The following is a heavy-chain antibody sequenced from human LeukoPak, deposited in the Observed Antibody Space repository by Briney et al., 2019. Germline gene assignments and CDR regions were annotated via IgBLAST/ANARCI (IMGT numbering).Heavy chain of an antibody. CDR2: INWNGGST. D-gene: IGHD3-22*01. CDR3: ARSFSDYDSSGYYRGSYYYYMDV. J-gene: IGHJ6*03. Sequence: GGSLRLSCAASGFTFDDYGMSWVRQAPGKGLEWVSGINWNGGSTGYADSVKGRFTISRDNAKNSLYLQMYSLRAEDTALYYCARSFSDYDSSGYYRGSYYYYMDVWGKGTTVTVSS. CDR1: GFTFDDYG. V-gene: IGHV3-20*04.